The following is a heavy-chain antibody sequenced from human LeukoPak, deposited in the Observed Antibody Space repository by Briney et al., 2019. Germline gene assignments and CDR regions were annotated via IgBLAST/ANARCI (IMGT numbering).Heavy chain of an antibody. CDR1: GGSFSGYY. D-gene: IGHD5-12*01. J-gene: IGHJ4*02. Sequence: SETLSLTCAVYGGSFSGYYWSWIRQHPGKGPEWIGYISYGGNTYYNPSLKSRVAISADTPKNQFSLKLSSTTAADTAVYYCARAPVATPSEFDYWGQGTLVTVSS. CDR3: ARAPVATPSEFDY. V-gene: IGHV4-34*09. CDR2: ISYGGNT.